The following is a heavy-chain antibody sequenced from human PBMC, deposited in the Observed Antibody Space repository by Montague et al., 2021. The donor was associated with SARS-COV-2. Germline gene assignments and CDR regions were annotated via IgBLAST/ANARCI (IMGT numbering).Heavy chain of an antibody. V-gene: IGHV4-39*02. CDR3: ARSESPSYSSSPFDY. CDR1: GDSMSGSNSY. D-gene: IGHD6-13*01. J-gene: IGHJ4*02. Sequence: SETLSLTCSVSGDSMSGSNSYWGWIRQPPGKGLESIGSISYTGSTSYNASLKSRVTMSVDTSKNHFSLRLSSVTAADTAVYYCARSESPSYSSSPFDYWGQGTLVTVSP. CDR2: ISYTGST.